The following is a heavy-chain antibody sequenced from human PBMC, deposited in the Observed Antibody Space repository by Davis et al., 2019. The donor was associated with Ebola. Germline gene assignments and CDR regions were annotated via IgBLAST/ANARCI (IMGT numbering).Heavy chain of an antibody. Sequence: PGGSLRLSCAASGFTFSNAWMSWVRQAPGKGLEWVGHIKSKIDGGTTDYAAPVKGRFTISRDDSKNTLYLQMNSLRTEDTAVYYCTTLGLRFFDWLFSHGAFDIWGQGTMVTVSS. CDR3: TTLGLRFFDWLFSHGAFDI. CDR2: IKSKIDGGTT. J-gene: IGHJ3*02. CDR1: GFTFSNAW. D-gene: IGHD3-9*01. V-gene: IGHV3-15*01.